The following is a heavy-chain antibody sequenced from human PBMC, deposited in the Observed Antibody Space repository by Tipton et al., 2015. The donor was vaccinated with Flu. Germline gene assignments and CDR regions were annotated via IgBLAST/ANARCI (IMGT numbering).Heavy chain of an antibody. Sequence: TLSLTCAVSGYSINSGYFWGWIRQPPGKGLEWIGTIYHSGTTYYNPSLKSRLTISVDTSKNQFSLRLSSVTAADTAVYYCARHTGDSVRGVIDYWGQGTLVTVSP. V-gene: IGHV4-38-2*01. CDR3: ARHTGDSVRGVIDY. CDR1: GYSINSGYF. D-gene: IGHD3-10*02. CDR2: IYHSGTT. J-gene: IGHJ4*02.